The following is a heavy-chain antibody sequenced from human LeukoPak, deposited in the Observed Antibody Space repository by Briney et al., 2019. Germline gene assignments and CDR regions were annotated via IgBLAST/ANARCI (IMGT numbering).Heavy chain of an antibody. CDR3: ARARIKTSSGYYYYMDV. CDR1: GFTFSNYA. D-gene: IGHD3-10*01. V-gene: IGHV3-30*01. Sequence: GGSLRLSCAASGFTFSNYAMHWVRQAPGKGLEWVAVISYDGGNRYYADSVKGRFTISRDNSRNTLFLQMNSLTAEDTAVFYCARARIKTSSGYYYYMDVWGKGTTVTVSS. J-gene: IGHJ6*03. CDR2: ISYDGGNR.